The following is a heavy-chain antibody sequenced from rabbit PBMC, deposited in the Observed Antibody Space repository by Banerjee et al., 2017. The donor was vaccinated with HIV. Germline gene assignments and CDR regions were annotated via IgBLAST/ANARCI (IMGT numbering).Heavy chain of an antibody. D-gene: IGHD4-1*01. CDR2: IYTGSGST. V-gene: IGHV1S40*01. J-gene: IGHJ4*01. CDR1: GFSFNSNYY. CDR3: ARDLAGAIGWNFNL. Sequence: QSLEESGGDLVKPGASLTLTCTASGFSFNSNYYMFWVRQAPGKGLEWIGCIYTGSGSTYYASWAKGRFTISKTSSTTVTLQMTSLTAADTATYFCARDLAGAIGWNFNLWGPGTLVTVS.